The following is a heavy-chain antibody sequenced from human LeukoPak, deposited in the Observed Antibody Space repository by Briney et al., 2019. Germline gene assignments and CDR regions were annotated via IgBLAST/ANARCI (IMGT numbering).Heavy chain of an antibody. J-gene: IGHJ3*02. CDR2: IIPIFGTA. Sequence: SVTVSCKASGGTFSSYAISWVRQAPGQGLEWMGGIIPIFGTANYAQKFQGRVTITADESTSTAYMELSSLRSEDTAVYYCARRSVGIVVVVAAPDAFDIWGQGTMVTVSS. CDR3: ARRSVGIVVVVAAPDAFDI. CDR1: GGTFSSYA. D-gene: IGHD2-15*01. V-gene: IGHV1-69*13.